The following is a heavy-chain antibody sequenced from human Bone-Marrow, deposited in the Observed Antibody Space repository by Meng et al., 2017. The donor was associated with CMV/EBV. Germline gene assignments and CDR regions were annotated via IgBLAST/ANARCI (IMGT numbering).Heavy chain of an antibody. V-gene: IGHV3-23*01. CDR1: GFTFSNYA. CDR2: ISGSGGST. D-gene: IGHD6-13*01. J-gene: IGHJ4*02. Sequence: GESLKIPCAASGFTFSNYAMSWVRQVPGKGLEWVSVISGSGGSTYYADSVKGRFTISRDNSKNTLFLQMNSLRAEDTAVYYCAKEALYSSSWYGALYDQWGQGTLVTFSS. CDR3: AKEALYSSSWYGALYDQ.